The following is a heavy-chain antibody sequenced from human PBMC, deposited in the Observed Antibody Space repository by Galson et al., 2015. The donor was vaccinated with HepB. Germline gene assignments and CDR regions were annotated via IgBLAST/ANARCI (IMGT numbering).Heavy chain of an antibody. D-gene: IGHD3-10*01. CDR1: GFTFSSYS. J-gene: IGHJ4*02. V-gene: IGHV3-48*02. CDR2: ISSSGNTI. CDR3: ARSLYSWELPGALIDY. Sequence: SLRLSCAAPGFTFSSYSMIWVRQAPGKGLEWISYISSSGNTIYYADSVKGRFTISRDNAKKSLFLQMNSLRDEDTAVYYCARSLYSWELPGALIDYWGQGTLVTVSS.